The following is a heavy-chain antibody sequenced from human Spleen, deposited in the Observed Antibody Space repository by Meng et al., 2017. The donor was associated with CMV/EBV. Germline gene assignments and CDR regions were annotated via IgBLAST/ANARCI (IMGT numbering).Heavy chain of an antibody. Sequence: GESLKISCVVSGFTFSSYTMNWVRQAPGKGLEWVAAISYEGSYKYYADSVKGRFTISRDNAKNSLFLQMNTLRAEDTAVYYCARVGLWFGEFSFDYWGQGALVTVSS. J-gene: IGHJ4*02. CDR3: ARVGLWFGEFSFDY. CDR2: ISYEGSYK. D-gene: IGHD3-10*01. CDR1: GFTFSSYT. V-gene: IGHV3-30*04.